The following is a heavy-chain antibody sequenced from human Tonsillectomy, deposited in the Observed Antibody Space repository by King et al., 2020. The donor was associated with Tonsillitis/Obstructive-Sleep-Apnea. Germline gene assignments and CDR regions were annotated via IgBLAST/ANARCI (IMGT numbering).Heavy chain of an antibody. J-gene: IGHJ4*02. CDR2: ISSSSSFI. D-gene: IGHD2-15*01. CDR3: ATQDCSDCSCYFDC. Sequence: VQLVESGGGLVKPGGSLRLSCAASGFTFRSYSMNWVRQAPGEGLEWVSSISSSSSFIYYADSVKGTVTISRDNAENSLYLRMTSLRAEDTAIYYCATQDCSDCSCYFDCGGQGTLVTVSS. V-gene: IGHV3-21*01. CDR1: GFTFRSYS.